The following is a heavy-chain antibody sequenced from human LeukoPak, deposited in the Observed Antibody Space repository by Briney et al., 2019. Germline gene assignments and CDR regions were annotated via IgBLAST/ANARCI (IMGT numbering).Heavy chain of an antibody. Sequence: ETLSLTCTVSGGSISSSSYYWGWIRQPPGKGLERVANMRQDGSDKYYVDSVRGRFTVSRDNAKNSLYLQMNSLRAEGTAVYYCAREGDAFDIWGQGTMVTVSS. CDR3: AREGDAFDI. CDR1: GGSISSSSYY. CDR2: MRQDGSDK. J-gene: IGHJ3*02. V-gene: IGHV3-7*01.